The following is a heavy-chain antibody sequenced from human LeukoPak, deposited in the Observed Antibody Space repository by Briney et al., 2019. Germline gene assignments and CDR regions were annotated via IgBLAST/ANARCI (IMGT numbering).Heavy chain of an antibody. CDR3: ARRSEFGVLYYMDI. CDR1: GFTFSSYS. J-gene: IGHJ6*03. Sequence: GGSLRLSCVASGFTFSSYSKNWVRQAQGKGLELVSYISGRSGTISYADSVMGRFTISRDNAKNSLYLQMNSLRAEDTAVYYCARRSEFGVLYYMDIWGKGTTVTVSS. V-gene: IGHV3-48*01. D-gene: IGHD3-16*01. CDR2: ISGRSGTI.